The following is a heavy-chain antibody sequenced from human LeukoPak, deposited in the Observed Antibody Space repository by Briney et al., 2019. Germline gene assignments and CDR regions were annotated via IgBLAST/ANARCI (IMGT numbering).Heavy chain of an antibody. Sequence: SGTLSLTCAVSGGSISSSNWWSWVRQPPGKGLEWIGEIYHSGSTNYNPSLKSRVTISVDKSKNQFSLKLSSVTAADTAVYYCAKKKYYDSSPLDFWGQGTLVTVSS. CDR1: GGSISSSNW. CDR3: AKKKYYDSSPLDF. CDR2: IYHSGST. J-gene: IGHJ4*02. D-gene: IGHD3-22*01. V-gene: IGHV4-4*02.